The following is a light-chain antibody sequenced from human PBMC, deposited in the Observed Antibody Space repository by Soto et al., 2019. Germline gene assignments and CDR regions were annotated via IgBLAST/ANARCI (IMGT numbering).Light chain of an antibody. J-gene: IGLJ2*01. V-gene: IGLV2-14*01. CDR3: SSYTISNTLVL. CDR1: SSDVGGYNY. Sequence: QSALTQPASVSGSPGQSITISGTGTSSDVGGYNYVSWYQQHPGKAPKLMIYEVSNRPSGVSNRFSGSKSGNTASLTISGLQAEDEANYYCSSYTISNTLVLFGGGTKLTVL. CDR2: EVS.